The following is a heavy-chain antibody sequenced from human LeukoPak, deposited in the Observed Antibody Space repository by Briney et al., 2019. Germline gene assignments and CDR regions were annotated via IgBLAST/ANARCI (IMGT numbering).Heavy chain of an antibody. Sequence: SETLSLTCTVSGGSISSYYWSWIRQPAGKGLEWIGRIYTSGSTNYNPSLKSRVTMSVDTSKNQFSLKLSSVTAADTAVYYCAGRYSYGYQENAFDIWGQGTMVTVSS. D-gene: IGHD5-18*01. CDR3: AGRYSYGYQENAFDI. J-gene: IGHJ3*02. CDR2: IYTSGST. CDR1: GGSISSYY. V-gene: IGHV4-4*07.